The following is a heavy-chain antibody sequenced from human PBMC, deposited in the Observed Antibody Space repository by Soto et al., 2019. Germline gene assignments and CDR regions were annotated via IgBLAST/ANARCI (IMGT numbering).Heavy chain of an antibody. V-gene: IGHV1-8*01. D-gene: IGHD3-3*01. CDR3: ARETIPTKGFTIFGRNYYYYMDV. CDR1: GYTFTSYD. J-gene: IGHJ6*03. CDR2: MNPNSGNT. Sequence: RASVKVSCKASGYTFTSYDIDWVRQATGQGLEWMGWMNPNSGNTGYAQKFQGRVTMTRNTSISTAYMELSSLRAEDTAVYYCARETIPTKGFTIFGRNYYYYMDVWGKGTTVTVSS.